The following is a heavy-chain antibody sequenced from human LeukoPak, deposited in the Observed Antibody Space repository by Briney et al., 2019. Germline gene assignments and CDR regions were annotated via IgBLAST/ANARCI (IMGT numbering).Heavy chain of an antibody. D-gene: IGHD6-19*01. CDR3: ARDLEYSSGWYPIDY. CDR1: GYTFTGSY. Sequence: ASVKVSCKASGYTFTGSYMHWVRQAPGQGVEWMGWINPNSGGTNNVQNYQGRVTMTRDTSISTDYVELSRLRSDDTAVYYCARDLEYSSGWYPIDYWGQGTLVSVSS. V-gene: IGHV1-2*02. CDR2: INPNSGGT. J-gene: IGHJ4*02.